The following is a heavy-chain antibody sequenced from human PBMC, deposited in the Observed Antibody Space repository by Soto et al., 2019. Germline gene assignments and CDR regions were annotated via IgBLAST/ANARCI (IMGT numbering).Heavy chain of an antibody. CDR2: IYHSGST. Sequence: QLQLQESGSGLVKPSQTLSLTCAVSGGSISSGGYSWSWIRQPPGKGLEWIGYIYHSGSTYYNPSLTSRVTISVPRSNNQFSLTLSSVTAAATAVYYCARVWGSSSPIFDYWGQGTLVTVSS. J-gene: IGHJ4*02. CDR3: ARVWGSSSPIFDY. D-gene: IGHD6-6*01. CDR1: GGSISSGGYS. V-gene: IGHV4-30-2*01.